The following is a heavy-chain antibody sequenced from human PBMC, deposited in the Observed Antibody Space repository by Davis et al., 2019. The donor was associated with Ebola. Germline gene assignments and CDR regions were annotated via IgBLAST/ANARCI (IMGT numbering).Heavy chain of an antibody. D-gene: IGHD3-10*01. V-gene: IGHV4-31*03. CDR2: IYYSGST. J-gene: IGHJ4*02. CDR3: ARGTYYYTSGSYYGRLDN. CDR1: GGSISSGGYY. Sequence: SETLSLTCTVSGGSISSGGYYWSWIRQHPGKGLEWIGYIYYSGSTNYNPSLKSRVTISVDTSKNQFSLKLSSVTAADTAVYYCARGTYYYTSGSYYGRLDNWGQGTLVTVSS.